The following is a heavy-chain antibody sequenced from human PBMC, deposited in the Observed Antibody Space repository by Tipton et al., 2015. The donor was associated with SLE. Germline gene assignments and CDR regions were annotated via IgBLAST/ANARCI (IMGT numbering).Heavy chain of an antibody. V-gene: IGHV4-59*01. CDR2: IYYSGST. CDR1: GGSISSYY. J-gene: IGHJ3*02. Sequence: TLSLTCTVSGGSISSYYWSWIRQPPGKGLEWIGYIYYSGSTNYNPSLKSRVTISVDTSENQFSLKLSSVTAADTAVYYCARTLGYCSSTSCSKAFDIWGQGTMVTVSS. CDR3: ARTLGYCSSTSCSKAFDI. D-gene: IGHD2-2*01.